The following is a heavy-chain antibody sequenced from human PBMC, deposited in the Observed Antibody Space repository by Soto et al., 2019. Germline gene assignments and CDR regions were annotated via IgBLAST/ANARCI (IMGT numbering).Heavy chain of an antibody. CDR2: INPDNGDT. J-gene: IGHJ4*02. V-gene: IGHV1-2*02. D-gene: IGHD3-10*01. Sequence: QVQLVQSGAEVREPGASVKVSCKPSGATFSGNFFHWVRQAPGQGLEWMGWINPDNGDTNYAQKFQDRVTMTRDTSISTAYMDLSRLRSDDTAGYFCTRDRSGANVQYCGQGTLVTGSS. CDR1: GATFSGNF. CDR3: TRDRSGANVQY.